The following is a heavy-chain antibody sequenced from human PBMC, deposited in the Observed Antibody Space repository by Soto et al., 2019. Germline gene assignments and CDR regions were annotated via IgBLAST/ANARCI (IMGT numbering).Heavy chain of an antibody. J-gene: IGHJ4*02. V-gene: IGHV4-39*01. Sequence: SETLSLTCTFSVGSIISTSSYWAWTRQPPGKGQKWVGSISYLGNTYYNPSLGSRVTISVDTSKNQFSLKLSSVTAADTAVFYCAGLYPYESSGYHLDYWSQGTLVTVSS. D-gene: IGHD3-22*01. CDR2: ISYLGNT. CDR1: VGSIISTSSY. CDR3: AGLYPYESSGYHLDY.